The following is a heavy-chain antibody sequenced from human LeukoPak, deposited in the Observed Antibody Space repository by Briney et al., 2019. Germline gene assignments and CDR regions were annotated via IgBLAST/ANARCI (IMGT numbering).Heavy chain of an antibody. CDR1: GYTFTGYY. D-gene: IGHD1-1*01. V-gene: IGHV1-2*02. CDR2: INPNSGGT. J-gene: IGHJ4*02. CDR3: ARDRDWNDSAVDY. Sequence: ASVKVSCKASGYTFTGYYMHWVRQAPGQGLEWMGWINPNSGGTNYAQKFQGRVTMTRDTSISTAYMELSRLRSDDTAVYYCARDRDWNDSAVDYWGQGTLVTVSS.